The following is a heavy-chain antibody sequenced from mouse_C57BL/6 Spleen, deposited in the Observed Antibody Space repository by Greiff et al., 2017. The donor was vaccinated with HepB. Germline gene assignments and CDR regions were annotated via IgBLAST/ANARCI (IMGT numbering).Heavy chain of an antibody. Sequence: EVQVVESGGGLVQPKGSLKLSCAASGFSFNTYAMNWVRQAPGKGLEWVARIRSKSNNYATYYADSVKDRFTISRDDSESMLYLQMNNLKTEDTAMYYCVRQGYYGSSSYWYFDVWGTGTTVTVSS. CDR2: IRSKSNNYAT. CDR1: GFSFNTYA. D-gene: IGHD1-1*01. CDR3: VRQGYYGSSSYWYFDV. J-gene: IGHJ1*03. V-gene: IGHV10-1*01.